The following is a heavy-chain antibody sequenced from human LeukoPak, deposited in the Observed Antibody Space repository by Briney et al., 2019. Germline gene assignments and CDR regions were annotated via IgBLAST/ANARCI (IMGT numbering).Heavy chain of an antibody. J-gene: IGHJ4*02. CDR3: AKAESSYSSGWYSAFDY. Sequence: GGSLRLSCAASGFTFDDYAVHWVRQAPGKGLEWVSLISGDGGSTYYADSVKGRFTISRDNSKNSLYLQMSSLRTEDTALYYCAKAESSYSSGWYSAFDYWGQGTLVTVSS. V-gene: IGHV3-43*02. CDR1: GFTFDDYA. CDR2: ISGDGGST. D-gene: IGHD6-19*01.